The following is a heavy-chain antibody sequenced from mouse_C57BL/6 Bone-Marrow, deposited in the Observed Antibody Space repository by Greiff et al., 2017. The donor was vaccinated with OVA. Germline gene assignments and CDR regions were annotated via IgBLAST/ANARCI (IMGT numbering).Heavy chain of an antibody. CDR2: IVPANGGT. Sequence: VQLQQSGAELVRPGASVKLSCTASGYNFYAYFMHWVKQRPGQGLEWIGWIVPANGGTYYASQFQGKATITADTSSNTAYLQLSSLTSEDTAVYYCTPYYGSSQAWFAYWGQGTLVTVSA. CDR3: TPYYGSSQAWFAY. D-gene: IGHD1-1*01. J-gene: IGHJ3*01. V-gene: IGHV14-4*01. CDR1: GYNFYAYF.